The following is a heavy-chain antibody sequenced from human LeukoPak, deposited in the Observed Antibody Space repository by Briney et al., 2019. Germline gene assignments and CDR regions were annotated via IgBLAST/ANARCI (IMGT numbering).Heavy chain of an antibody. Sequence: GGSLRLSCVGSGFTSIAYALTWARQAPGKGLEWVSGISGGGVTTYYADSVKGRFTISRDNSKNTLYLQMNSLRAEDTAVYYCAKDQGELSFLFDPWGQGTLVTVSS. CDR3: AKDQGELSFLFDP. CDR1: GFTSIAYA. J-gene: IGHJ5*02. CDR2: ISGGGVTT. D-gene: IGHD3-16*02. V-gene: IGHV3-23*01.